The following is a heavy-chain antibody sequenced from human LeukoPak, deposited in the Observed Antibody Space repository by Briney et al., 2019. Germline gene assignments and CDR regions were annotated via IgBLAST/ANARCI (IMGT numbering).Heavy chain of an antibody. CDR1: GYTLTELS. V-gene: IGHV1-24*01. J-gene: IGHJ4*02. CDR2: FDPEDGET. D-gene: IGHD5-18*01. CDR3: ATMTYSYGLDY. Sequence: GASVTVSCTVSGYTLTELSMHWVRQAPGKGLEWMGGFDPEDGETIYAQKFQGRVTMTEDTSTDTAYMELSSLRSEDSAVYYCATMTYSYGLDYWGQGTLVTVSS.